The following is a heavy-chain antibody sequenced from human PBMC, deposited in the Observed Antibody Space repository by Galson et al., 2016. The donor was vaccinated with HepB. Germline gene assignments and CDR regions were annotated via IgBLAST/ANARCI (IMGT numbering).Heavy chain of an antibody. CDR2: ISYSSTYT. Sequence: SLRLSCAASGFTFGDYYMNWIRQAPGKGLEWISSISYSSTYTKYSDSVKGRFTVSRDNAKNSLYLEMSSLRVEDTAVYYCARESFKLDTEYHVSGHKGLYYYYGMDVWGRGTTVTVSS. V-gene: IGHV3-11*06. D-gene: IGHD3-16*01. J-gene: IGHJ6*02. CDR1: GFTFGDYY. CDR3: ARESFKLDTEYHVSGHKGLYYYYGMDV.